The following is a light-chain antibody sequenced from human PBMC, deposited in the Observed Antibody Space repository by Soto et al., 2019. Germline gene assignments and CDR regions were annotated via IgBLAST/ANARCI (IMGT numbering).Light chain of an antibody. J-gene: IGKJ1*01. CDR3: QQYGSSPPET. V-gene: IGKV3-20*01. Sequence: EIVLTQSPGTLSLSPGERATLSCRASQSVSSSYLAWYQQKPGQAPRLLIYGASSRATGIPDRFSGSGSGTDFTLTISRLEPEDFAEYYCQQYGSSPPETFGQGTKVDIK. CDR2: GAS. CDR1: QSVSSSY.